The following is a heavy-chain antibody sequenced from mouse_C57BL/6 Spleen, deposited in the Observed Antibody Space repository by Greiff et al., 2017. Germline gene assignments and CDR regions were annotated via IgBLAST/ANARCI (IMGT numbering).Heavy chain of an antibody. J-gene: IGHJ4*01. CDR1: GYTFTSYW. CDR3: AKGITTVVATNAMDY. V-gene: IGHV1-52*01. D-gene: IGHD1-1*01. Sequence: VQLQQPGAELVRPGSSVKLSCKASGYTFTSYWMHWVKQRPIQGLEWIGNIDPSDSETHYNQKFKDKATLTVDKSSSTAYMQLSSLPSEDSAVYYCAKGITTVVATNAMDYWGQGTSVTVSS. CDR2: IDPSDSET.